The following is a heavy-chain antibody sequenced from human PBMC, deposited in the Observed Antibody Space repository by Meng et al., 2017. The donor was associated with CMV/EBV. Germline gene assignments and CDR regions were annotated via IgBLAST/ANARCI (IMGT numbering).Heavy chain of an antibody. Sequence: QLQSLRSGRWFNKPGASVKVSCTTSGCTGSDYYIPWVRQAPGQGLEWMGWVNSNNDATNYARKFQGRVSMTRDTSSSTAHMELSRLMSDDTAVYYCVRSSGWSLFDYWGQGTLVTVSS. CDR3: VRSSGWSLFDY. CDR1: GCTGSDYY. CDR2: VNSNNDAT. D-gene: IGHD6-19*01. J-gene: IGHJ4*02. V-gene: IGHV1-2*02.